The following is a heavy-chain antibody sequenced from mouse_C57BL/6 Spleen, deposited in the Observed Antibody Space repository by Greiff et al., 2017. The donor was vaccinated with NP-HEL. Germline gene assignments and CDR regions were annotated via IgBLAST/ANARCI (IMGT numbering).Heavy chain of an antibody. V-gene: IGHV1-52*01. CDR1: GYTFTSYW. CDR2: IDPSDSET. D-gene: IGHD3-2*02. J-gene: IGHJ2*01. Sequence: QVQLKQPGAELVRPGSSVKLSCKASGYTFTSYWMHWVKQRPIQGLEWIGNIDPSDSETHYNQKFKDKATLTVDKSSSTAYMQLSSLTSEDSAVYYCARGRLGRLIDYWGQGTTLTVSS. CDR3: ARGRLGRLIDY.